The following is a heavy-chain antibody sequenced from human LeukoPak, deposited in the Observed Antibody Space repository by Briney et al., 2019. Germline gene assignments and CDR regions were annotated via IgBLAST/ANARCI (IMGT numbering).Heavy chain of an antibody. CDR3: AIQLLWFGELVDY. J-gene: IGHJ4*02. CDR2: VYYSGST. Sequence: SETLSLTCTVSGGSISSSSDYWGWIRQPPGKGLEWIGSVYYSGSTYYNPSLKSRVTISVDTSRNQFSLKLSSVTAADTAVYYCAIQLLWFGELVDYWGQGTLVTVSS. CDR1: GGSISSSSDY. D-gene: IGHD3-10*01. V-gene: IGHV4-39*07.